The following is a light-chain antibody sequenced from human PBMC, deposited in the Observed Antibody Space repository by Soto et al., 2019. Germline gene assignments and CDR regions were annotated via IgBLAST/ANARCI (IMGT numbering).Light chain of an antibody. CDR1: QSVGSS. V-gene: IGKV1-5*03. Sequence: DILMTQSPSTLSASVLDRVTITCRASQSVGSSLAWYQQIPGKPPRVLIHAASTLQSGVPSRVSGSGSGTEFSLTISSLQPDDFATYYCQQYSSYPLTFGGGTKVDIK. CDR3: QQYSSYPLT. CDR2: AAS. J-gene: IGKJ4*01.